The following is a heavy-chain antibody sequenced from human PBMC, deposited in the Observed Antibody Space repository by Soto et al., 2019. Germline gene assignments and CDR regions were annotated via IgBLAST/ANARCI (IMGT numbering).Heavy chain of an antibody. J-gene: IGHJ4*02. CDR1: ASSITDASY. CDR2: SHHGGGT. Sequence: PSETLSLTCTVSASSITDASYWGWIRQPPGKGLEWIGSSHHGGGTYYNPSLKSRVTISVDTSKNQLSLKLTSVAAADAAVYYCARVLSLGSTWCFDYWGQGTQVTVSS. D-gene: IGHD6-13*01. CDR3: ARVLSLGSTWCFDY. V-gene: IGHV4-38-2*02.